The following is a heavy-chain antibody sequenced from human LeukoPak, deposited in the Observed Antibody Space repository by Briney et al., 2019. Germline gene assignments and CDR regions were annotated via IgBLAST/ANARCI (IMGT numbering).Heavy chain of an antibody. J-gene: IGHJ6*04. V-gene: IGHV3-48*01. CDR3: ARAARLGTWKDV. Sequence: PSGGSLRLSCAASGFTFSSYSMNWLRQASGKGLEWVSYISSSSTTIYYADSVKGRFTISRDNAKNSLYLQMNSLSAEDTAVYYCARAARLGTWKDVWGKGTTVTVSS. CDR1: GFTFSSYS. D-gene: IGHD3-16*01. CDR2: ISSSSTTI.